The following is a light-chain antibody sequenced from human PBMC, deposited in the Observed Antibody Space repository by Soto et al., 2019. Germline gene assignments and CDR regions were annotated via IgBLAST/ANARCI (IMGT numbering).Light chain of an antibody. V-gene: IGKV3-11*01. CDR3: QQRYNWPPLFS. CDR2: DAS. J-gene: IGKJ3*01. Sequence: PAERATLSCRASQSVSSYLAWYHQKPGQAPRLLIYDASNRATGIPARFSGSGSGTDFTLTISSLEPEDFAIYYCQQRYNWPPLFSFGPGTKVDI. CDR1: QSVSSY.